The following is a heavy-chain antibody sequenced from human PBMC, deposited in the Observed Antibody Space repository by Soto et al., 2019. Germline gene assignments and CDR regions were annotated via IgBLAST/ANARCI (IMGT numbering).Heavy chain of an antibody. CDR3: TTDGAGWSWSYSFAFDI. J-gene: IGHJ3*02. CDR1: GFTFSNAW. CDR2: IKSKTDGGTT. Sequence: EVQLVESGGSLVKPGGSLRLSCAASGFTFSNAWMNWVRQAPGKGLEWVGRIKSKTDGGTTDYAAPVKGRFTISRDDSNNTLYLQMTSLKTEDTAVYYCTTDGAGWSWSYSFAFDIGGQGTMVTVSS. V-gene: IGHV3-15*07. D-gene: IGHD1-26*01.